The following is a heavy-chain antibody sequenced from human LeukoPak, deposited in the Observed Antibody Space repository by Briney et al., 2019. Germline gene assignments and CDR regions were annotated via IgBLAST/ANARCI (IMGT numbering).Heavy chain of an antibody. V-gene: IGHV4-34*01. CDR1: GGSISSYY. Sequence: PSETLSLTCTVSGGSISSYYWSWIRQPPGKGLEWIGEINHSGSTNYNPSLKSRVTISVDTSKNQFSLKLSSVTAADTAVYYCARVDYGKSRTYCSSTSCYSRGDYYYYYMDVWGKGTTVTVSS. CDR2: INHSGST. J-gene: IGHJ6*03. D-gene: IGHD2-2*01. CDR3: ARVDYGKSRTYCSSTSCYSRGDYYYYYMDV.